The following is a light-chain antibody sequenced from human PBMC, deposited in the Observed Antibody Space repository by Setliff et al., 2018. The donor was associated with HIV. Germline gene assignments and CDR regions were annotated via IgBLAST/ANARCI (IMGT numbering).Light chain of an antibody. CDR3: CSYAGSNTYI. Sequence: QSALTQPPSVSGAPGQRVTISCTGSSSNIGAGYDVHWYQQLPGTGPKLLIYGNTIRPSGVPDRFSGSKSGTSASLAITGLQAEDEADYCCCSYAGSNTYIFGTGTKVTV. CDR2: GNT. CDR1: SSNIGAGYD. V-gene: IGLV1-40*01. J-gene: IGLJ1*01.